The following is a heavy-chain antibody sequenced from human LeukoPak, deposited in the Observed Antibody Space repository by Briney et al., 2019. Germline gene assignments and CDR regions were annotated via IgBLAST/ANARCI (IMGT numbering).Heavy chain of an antibody. CDR2: IILNGRRT. D-gene: IGHD3-9*01. Sequence: GGSRRLSCSASGFTFSSFVMHWVRQAPGKGLEYVSAIILNGRRTSYAECVKGRFTISRDNSKDTLYLQMSSLRPEDTAVYYCVKDTVYDILTGYFNFEYWGQGTLVTVSS. V-gene: IGHV3-64D*06. CDR3: VKDTVYDILTGYFNFEY. J-gene: IGHJ4*02. CDR1: GFTFSSFV.